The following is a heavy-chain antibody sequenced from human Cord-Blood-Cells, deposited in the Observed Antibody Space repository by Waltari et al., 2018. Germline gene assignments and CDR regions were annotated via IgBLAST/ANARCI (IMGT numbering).Heavy chain of an antibody. CDR3: ARQSSYVDY. CDR2: IYYSGST. J-gene: IGHJ4*02. V-gene: IGHV4-39*01. CDR1: GGSISSSSYY. Sequence: QLQLQESGPGLVKPSETLSLTCTVSGGSISSSSYYWGWIRQPPGKGLAWMGSIYYSGSTYYNPSLKSRVTISVDTSKNQFSLKLSSVTAADTAVYYCARQSSYVDYWGQGTLVTVSS.